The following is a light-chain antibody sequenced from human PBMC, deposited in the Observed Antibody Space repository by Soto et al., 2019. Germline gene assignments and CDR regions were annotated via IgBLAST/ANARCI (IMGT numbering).Light chain of an antibody. Sequence: EILMTQSPDTLSVSPGERVTLSCRASRTVSNRLAWYQHKPGQAPRLLISGASTGATGIPPRFRGSGYVTEFTLTVDTLQSEDIAIYYCQQYYHWPVTLGGGTKVDI. CDR3: QQYYHWPVT. CDR1: RTVSNR. J-gene: IGKJ4*01. V-gene: IGKV3-15*01. CDR2: GAS.